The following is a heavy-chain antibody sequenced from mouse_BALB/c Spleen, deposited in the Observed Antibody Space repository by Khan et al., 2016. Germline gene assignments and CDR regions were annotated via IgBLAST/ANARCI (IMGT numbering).Heavy chain of an antibody. D-gene: IGHD2-10*02. V-gene: IGHV2-9*02. CDR1: GFSLFSYG. CDR2: IWTGGST. Sequence: VQLQESGPGLVAPSQSLSITCTVSGFSLFSYGVHWVRQPPGKGMEWLGVIWTGGSTNYNSALMSRMSINKDNSKRQVFLKMNSLQTDDTATYYCDRAGVYGNYDSMDYWGQGTSVTVSS. CDR3: DRAGVYGNYDSMDY. J-gene: IGHJ4*01.